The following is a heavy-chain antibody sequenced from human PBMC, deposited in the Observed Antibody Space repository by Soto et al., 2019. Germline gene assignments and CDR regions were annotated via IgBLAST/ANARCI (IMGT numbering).Heavy chain of an antibody. J-gene: IGHJ5*02. Sequence: PSETLSLTCTVSGGSISSYYWSWIRQPPGKGLEWIGYIYYSGSTNYNPSLKSRVTISVDTSKNQFSLKVSSVTGADTAVYYCARVFSDSSSFFDPWGQGTLVTVSS. CDR1: GGSISSYY. CDR3: ARVFSDSSSFFDP. D-gene: IGHD6-13*01. CDR2: IYYSGST. V-gene: IGHV4-59*12.